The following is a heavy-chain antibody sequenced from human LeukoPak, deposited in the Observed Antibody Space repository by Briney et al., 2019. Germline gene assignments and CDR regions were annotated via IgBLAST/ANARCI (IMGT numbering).Heavy chain of an antibody. Sequence: SETLSLTCTISGDSISSDTYYWSWIRQPAGKGLEWVGRIYTSGSPNYNPSLRSRVTISVDTSKNQFSLKLISVTAADTAVYYCARVSGYGPFFYYYMYVWGKGATVTVSS. CDR1: GDSISSDTYY. V-gene: IGHV4-61*02. CDR2: IYTSGSP. CDR3: ARVSGYGPFFYYYMYV. J-gene: IGHJ6*03. D-gene: IGHD6-25*01.